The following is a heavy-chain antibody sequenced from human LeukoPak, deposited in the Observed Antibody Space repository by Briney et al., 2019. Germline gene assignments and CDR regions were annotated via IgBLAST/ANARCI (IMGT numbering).Heavy chain of an antibody. V-gene: IGHV3-11*06. CDR2: ISTSGTCT. D-gene: IGHD6-13*01. Sequence: GGSLRLSCAASGFTFSDYYMTWIRQAPGKGLEWVSYISTSGTCTNYAASVRGRFTISRDNAKNSLYLQMSSLRDEDTAVYYCARDQGEELIAGAQLGDYWGQGTLVTVSS. CDR1: GFTFSDYY. CDR3: ARDQGEELIAGAQLGDY. J-gene: IGHJ4*02.